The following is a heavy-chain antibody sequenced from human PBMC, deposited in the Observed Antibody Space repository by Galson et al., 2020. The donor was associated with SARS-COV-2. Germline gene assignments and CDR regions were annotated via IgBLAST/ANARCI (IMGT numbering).Heavy chain of an antibody. D-gene: IGHD2-2*01. CDR2: ISGSGGST. CDR3: AKQPGYCSSTSCYYYFDY. Sequence: GGSLRLSCAASGFTFSSYAMSWVRQAPGKGLEWVSAISGSGGSTYYADSVKGRFTISRDNSKNTLYLQMNSLRAEDTAVYYCAKQPGYCSSTSCYYYFDYWGQGTLVTVSS. V-gene: IGHV3-23*01. CDR1: GFTFSSYA. J-gene: IGHJ4*02.